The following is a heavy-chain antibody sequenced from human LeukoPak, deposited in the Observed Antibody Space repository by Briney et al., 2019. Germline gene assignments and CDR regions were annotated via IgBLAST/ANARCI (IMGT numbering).Heavy chain of an antibody. D-gene: IGHD4-17*01. CDR2: INHSGST. J-gene: IGHJ4*02. V-gene: IGHV4-34*01. CDR3: AKGDGDPDY. CDR1: GGSFSGYY. Sequence: SETLSLTCAVYGGSFSGYYWSWIRQPPGKGLEWIGEINHSGSTNYNPSLKSRVTISVDTSKNQFSLKLSSVTAADTAVHYCAKGDGDPDYWGQGTLVTVSS.